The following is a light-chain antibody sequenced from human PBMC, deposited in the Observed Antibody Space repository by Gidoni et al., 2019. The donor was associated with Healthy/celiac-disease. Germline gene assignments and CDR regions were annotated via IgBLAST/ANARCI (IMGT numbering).Light chain of an antibody. CDR2: AAS. Sequence: AIRMTLSPSSFSASTGDRVTITCRASQGISSSLAWYQQRPGKAPKLLIYAASTLQSGVPSRCSGSGSGTDFTLSISYLQSEDFATYYCQQYYSYPWTFXQXTKVEIK. J-gene: IGKJ1*01. CDR1: QGISSS. CDR3: QQYYSYPWT. V-gene: IGKV1-8*01.